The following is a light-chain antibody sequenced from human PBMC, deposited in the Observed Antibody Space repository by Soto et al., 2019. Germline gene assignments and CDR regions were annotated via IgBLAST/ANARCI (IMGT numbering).Light chain of an antibody. CDR1: SSDVGGYNY. V-gene: IGLV2-8*01. CDR3: SSYAGSNNLRL. Sequence: QPVLTQPPSASGSPGQSVTISCTGSSSDVGGYNYVSWFQLHPGKAPRLMIYEVSRRPSGVPDRFSGSKSGNTASLKVSRLQAEDEADYYCSSYAGSNNLRLFGGGTKLTVL. J-gene: IGLJ3*02. CDR2: EVS.